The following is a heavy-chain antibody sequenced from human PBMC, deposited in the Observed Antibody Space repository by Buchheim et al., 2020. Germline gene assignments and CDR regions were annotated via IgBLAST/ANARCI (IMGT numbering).Heavy chain of an antibody. D-gene: IGHD2-15*01. CDR2: ISGSGGST. CDR1: GFTFSSYA. V-gene: IGHV3-23*01. CDR3: AKDSEYHCSGGSCYFYY. J-gene: IGHJ4*02. Sequence: EVQLLESGGGLVQPGGSLRLSCAASGFTFSSYAMSWVRQAPGKGLEWVSAISGSGGSTYYADSVKGRFTISRDNSKDTLYLQMNSLRAEDTAVYYCAKDSEYHCSGGSCYFYYWGQGTL.